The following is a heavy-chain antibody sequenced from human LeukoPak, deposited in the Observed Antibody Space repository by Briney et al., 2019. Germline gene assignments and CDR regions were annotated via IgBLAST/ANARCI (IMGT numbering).Heavy chain of an antibody. CDR3: ARDWSGYCSSTSCFRYYFDY. Sequence: SVKVSCKASGGTFSSYTISWVRQAPGQGLEWMGGIIPILGIANYAQKFQGRVTITADKSTSTAYMELSSLRSEDTAVYYCARDWSGYCSSTSCFRYYFDYWGQGTLVTVSS. J-gene: IGHJ4*02. V-gene: IGHV1-69*04. CDR2: IIPILGIA. D-gene: IGHD2-2*03. CDR1: GGTFSSYT.